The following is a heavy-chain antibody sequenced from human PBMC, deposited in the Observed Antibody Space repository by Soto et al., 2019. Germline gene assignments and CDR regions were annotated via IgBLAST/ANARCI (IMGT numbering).Heavy chain of an antibody. Sequence: QVQLVQSGAEVKKPGASVKVSCKASGYTFTSYDINWVRQATGQGLEWMGWMNPNSGNTGYAQKFQGRVTMTRNTSISTAYMELCSLRSEDTAVYYCARRGYSSSWYYYYYYGMDVWGQWTTVTVAS. CDR3: ARRGYSSSWYYYYYYGMDV. D-gene: IGHD6-13*01. V-gene: IGHV1-8*01. CDR1: GYTFTSYD. CDR2: MNPNSGNT. J-gene: IGHJ6*01.